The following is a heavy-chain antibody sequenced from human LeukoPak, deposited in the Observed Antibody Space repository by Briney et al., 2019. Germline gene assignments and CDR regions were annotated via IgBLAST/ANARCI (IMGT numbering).Heavy chain of an antibody. D-gene: IGHD3-16*01. CDR1: GYTFTGYY. CDR3: ARAPYDYVWGSYGGYFDY. Sequence: ASVKVSCKASGYTFTGYYMHWVRQAPGQGLEWMGWINPNSGGTNYAQKFQGRVTMTRDTSISTAYMELGRLRSDDTAVYYCARAPYDYVWGSYGGYFDYWGQGTLVTVSS. V-gene: IGHV1-2*02. CDR2: INPNSGGT. J-gene: IGHJ4*02.